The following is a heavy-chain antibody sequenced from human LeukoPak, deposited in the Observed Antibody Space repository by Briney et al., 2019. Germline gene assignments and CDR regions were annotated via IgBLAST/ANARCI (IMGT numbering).Heavy chain of an antibody. Sequence: PSETLSLTCTVSGGSISGYYWSWIRQPAGEGLEWIGRISTTGNTNYNPSLKSRVSMSIDTSKNQFSLKLSSVTAADPALYYCARHYVTKANWFNPWGQGTLVTVSS. CDR1: GGSISGYY. CDR3: ARHYVTKANWFNP. J-gene: IGHJ5*02. V-gene: IGHV4-4*07. D-gene: IGHD3-16*01. CDR2: ISTTGNT.